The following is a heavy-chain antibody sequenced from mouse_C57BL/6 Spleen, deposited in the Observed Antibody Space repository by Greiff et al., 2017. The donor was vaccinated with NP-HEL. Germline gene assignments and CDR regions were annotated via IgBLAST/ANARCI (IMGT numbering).Heavy chain of an antibody. J-gene: IGHJ4*01. D-gene: IGHD1-1*01. CDR2: IWSGGST. Sequence: QVQLQQSGPGLVAPSQSLSITCPVSGFSLTSYGLHWVRQPPGNGLEWLVVIWSGGSTTYTSALKSRLSLSQDTSKNPVFLKMNSLQTDDTAMYYCASYYGSSSYYAMDYWGQGTSVTVSS. CDR3: ASYYGSSSYYAMDY. CDR1: GFSLTSYG. V-gene: IGHV2-6*03.